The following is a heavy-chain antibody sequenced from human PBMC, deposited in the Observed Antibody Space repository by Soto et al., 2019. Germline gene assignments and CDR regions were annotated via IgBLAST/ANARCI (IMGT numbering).Heavy chain of an antibody. Sequence: QVQLVQSGAAVKKPGSSVKVSCKASGGTFSSYTISWVRQAPGQGLEWMGRIIPMVGIVNYAQKFQGRVTITADKSTSTAYMELSSLRSEDTAVYYCARGAYCSGGSCTSFAFDIWGQGTMVTVSS. CDR1: GGTFSSYT. D-gene: IGHD2-15*01. V-gene: IGHV1-69*02. CDR3: ARGAYCSGGSCTSFAFDI. CDR2: IIPMVGIV. J-gene: IGHJ3*02.